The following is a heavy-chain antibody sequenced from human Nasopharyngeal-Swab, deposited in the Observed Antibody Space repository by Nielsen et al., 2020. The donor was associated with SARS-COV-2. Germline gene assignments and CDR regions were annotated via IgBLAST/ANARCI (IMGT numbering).Heavy chain of an antibody. Sequence: GESLKISCAAPGFTFSSYGMHWVRQAPGKGLEWVAVISYDGSNKYYADSVKGRFTISRDNSKNTLYLQMNSLRAEDTAVYYCAKSGIAAAGIFDYWGQGTLVTVSS. CDR2: ISYDGSNK. J-gene: IGHJ4*02. D-gene: IGHD6-13*01. CDR1: GFTFSSYG. V-gene: IGHV3-30*18. CDR3: AKSGIAAAGIFDY.